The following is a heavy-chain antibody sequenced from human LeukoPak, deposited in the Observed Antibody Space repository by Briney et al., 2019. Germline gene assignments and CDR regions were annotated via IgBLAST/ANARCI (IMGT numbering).Heavy chain of an antibody. CDR1: GFTFSSYA. D-gene: IGHD2-2*02. V-gene: IGHV3-48*03. CDR3: ARDHNGPYTFDY. J-gene: IGHJ4*02. CDR2: ISSSGSTI. Sequence: PGGSLRLSCAASGFTFSSYAMNWVRQAPGKGLEWVSYISSSGSTIYYADSVKGRFTISRDNAKNSLYLQMNSLRAEDTAVYYCARDHNGPYTFDYWGQGTLVTVSS.